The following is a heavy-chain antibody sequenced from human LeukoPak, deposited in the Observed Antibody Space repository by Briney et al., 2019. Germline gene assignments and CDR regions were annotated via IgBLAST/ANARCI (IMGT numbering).Heavy chain of an antibody. CDR1: GGSVSTGTYY. V-gene: IGHV4-61*01. CDR3: ARDLWELQSAFDL. CDR2: IYYSGST. D-gene: IGHD1-26*01. J-gene: IGHJ3*01. Sequence: PSETLPLTCTVSGGSVSTGTYYWRWIRQPPGKGLECIAYIYYSGSTNCNPSLMSRVTISVDASKNQFSLKLRSVTAADTAVYYCARDLWELQSAFDLWGQGTMVTVSS.